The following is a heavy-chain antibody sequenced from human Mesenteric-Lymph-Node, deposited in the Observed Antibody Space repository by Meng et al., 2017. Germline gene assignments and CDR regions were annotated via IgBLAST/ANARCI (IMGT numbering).Heavy chain of an antibody. J-gene: IGHJ4*02. CDR2: IKSNSDGGTT. Sequence: VQPVWVGGGLVKPGGSLRLSCVASGFSFTDAWMSWVRQAPGKGLEWVGRIKSNSDGGTTDYAAPVKGRFTISRDDSKNTLYLQMNSLITEDTAVYFCATGAAAADHWGQGTLVTVSS. V-gene: IGHV3-15*01. CDR3: ATGAAAADH. CDR1: GFSFTDAW. D-gene: IGHD6-13*01.